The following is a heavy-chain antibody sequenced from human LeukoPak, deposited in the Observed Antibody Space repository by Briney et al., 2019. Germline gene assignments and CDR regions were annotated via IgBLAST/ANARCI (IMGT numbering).Heavy chain of an antibody. CDR2: INHSGST. Sequence: SETLSLTCAVYGGSFSGYYWSWIRQPPGKGLEWIGEINHSGSTNYNPSLKSRVTISVDTSKNQFSLKLGSVTAADTAVYYCARGRGYSYGRDYYFDYWGQGTLVTVSS. CDR3: ARGRGYSYGRDYYFDY. J-gene: IGHJ4*02. CDR1: GGSFSGYY. V-gene: IGHV4-34*01. D-gene: IGHD5-18*01.